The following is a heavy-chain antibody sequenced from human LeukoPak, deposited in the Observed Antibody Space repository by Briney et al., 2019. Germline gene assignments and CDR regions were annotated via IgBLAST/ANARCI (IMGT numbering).Heavy chain of an antibody. CDR3: ARYPLVVPAATYYYYYGMDV. D-gene: IGHD2-2*01. CDR1: GYTFTGYY. J-gene: IGHJ6*02. V-gene: IGHV1-2*06. Sequence: GASVKVSCKASGYTFTGYYMHWVRQAPGQGLEWMGRINPNSGGTNYAQKFQGRVTMTRDTSISTAYMELSRLRSDDTAVYYCARYPLVVPAATYYYYYGMDVWGQGTTVTVSS. CDR2: INPNSGGT.